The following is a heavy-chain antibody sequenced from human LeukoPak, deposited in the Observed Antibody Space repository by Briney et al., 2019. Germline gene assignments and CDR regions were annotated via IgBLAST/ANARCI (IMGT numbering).Heavy chain of an antibody. CDR2: IYPGDSNT. J-gene: IGHJ6*03. Sequence: GESLKISCKGSGYSFTNYWIGWARQLPGKGLEWMGIIYPGDSNTRYSPSFQGQVTISADKAITTAYLQWSSLKASDTAMYYCARGPYCSSTSCYSPYYSYYMDVWGKGTTVTVS. CDR3: ARGPYCSSTSCYSPYYSYYMDV. D-gene: IGHD2-2*01. CDR1: GYSFTNYW. V-gene: IGHV5-51*01.